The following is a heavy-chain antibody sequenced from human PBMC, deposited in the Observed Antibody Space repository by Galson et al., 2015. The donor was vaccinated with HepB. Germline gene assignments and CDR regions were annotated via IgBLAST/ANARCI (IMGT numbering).Heavy chain of an antibody. D-gene: IGHD3-10*01. CDR2: ISYDGSNK. CDR3: ATFPNAGLWFGELLQNYWYFDL. Sequence: SLRLSCAASGFTFSSYGMHWVHQAPGKGLEWVAVISYDGSNKYYADSVKGRFTISRDNSKNTLYLQMNSLRAEDTAVYYCATFPNAGLWFGELLQNYWYFDLWGRGTLVTVSS. V-gene: IGHV3-30*03. J-gene: IGHJ2*01. CDR1: GFTFSSYG.